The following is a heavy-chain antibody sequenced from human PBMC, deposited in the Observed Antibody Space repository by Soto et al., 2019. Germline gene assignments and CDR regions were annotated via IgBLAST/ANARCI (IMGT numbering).Heavy chain of an antibody. J-gene: IGHJ4*02. CDR1: GFIFNEYG. V-gene: IGHV3-33*03. D-gene: IGHD2-15*01. CDR2: IWYDGSNK. CDR3: ARWGCSGTNCNLNQRSYDL. Sequence: SLRLSCAASGFIFNEYGMHWVRQAPGKGLEWVAVIWYDGSNKYYADSVKGRFTISRDNSKNTMSLQMNNLRAEDTAVYYCARWGCSGTNCNLNQRSYDLWGQGTLVTVSS.